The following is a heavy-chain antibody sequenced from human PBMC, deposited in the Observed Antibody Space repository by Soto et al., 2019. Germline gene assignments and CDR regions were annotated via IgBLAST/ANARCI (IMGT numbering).Heavy chain of an antibody. V-gene: IGHV4-34*01. Sequence: QVHLQQWGAGLLKPSETLSLTCAVNGVAFNGYYWTWIRQSPGKGLQWIGEINHSGTVDYNPSLKSRVTFSIDTSKTQFSLTLTSVTAADTAVYYCARAGAARVWGSIGGGDYWGQGTLFTVSS. CDR2: INHSGTV. CDR1: GVAFNGYY. J-gene: IGHJ4*02. CDR3: ARAGAARVWGSIGGGDY. D-gene: IGHD3-16*01.